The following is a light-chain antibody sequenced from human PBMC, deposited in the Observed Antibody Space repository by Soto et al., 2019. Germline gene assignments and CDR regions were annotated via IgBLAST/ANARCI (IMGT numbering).Light chain of an antibody. CDR2: GVS. CDR3: ISYTTSGTYV. J-gene: IGLJ1*01. Sequence: QSALTQPASVSGSPGQSITISCTGTSSDVGGYNYVSWYQPHPGKAPKLMISGVSNRPSGVSNRFSGSKSGNTASLTISGLQNEDEADYYCISYTTSGTYVFGTGTKVTVL. V-gene: IGLV2-14*01. CDR1: SSDVGGYNY.